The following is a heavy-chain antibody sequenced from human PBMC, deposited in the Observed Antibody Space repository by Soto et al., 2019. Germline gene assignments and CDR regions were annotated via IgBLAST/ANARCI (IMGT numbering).Heavy chain of an antibody. CDR2: ISYDGSNK. CDR3: ARDPSYYDFWSGYFDY. V-gene: IGHV3-30-3*01. CDR1: GFTFSSYA. D-gene: IGHD3-3*01. Sequence: QVQLVESGGGVVQPGRSLRLSCAASGFTFSSYAMHWVRQAPGKGLEWVAVISYDGSNKYYADSVKGRFTISRDNSKNTLYLQMNSLRAEDTAVYYCARDPSYYDFWSGYFDYWGQGTLVTVSS. J-gene: IGHJ4*02.